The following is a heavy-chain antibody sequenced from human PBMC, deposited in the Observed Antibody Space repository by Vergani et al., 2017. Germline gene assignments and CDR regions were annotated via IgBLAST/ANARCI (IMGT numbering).Heavy chain of an antibody. J-gene: IGHJ4*02. CDR2: IHPADSDT. D-gene: IGHD1-26*01. CDR3: DGLYGGVSSGSKYFDY. CDR1: GYSFTNYW. V-gene: IGHV5-51*01. Sequence: EVPLVQSGAEVKKPGASLTIFCQISGYSFTNYWIGWVRQMPGKGLEWLEIIHPADSDTRYSPSGQGEVTILVDKSISTAYLQRSSLRGSDSAMYYCDGLYGGVSSGSKYFDYWGQGTLVTVSS.